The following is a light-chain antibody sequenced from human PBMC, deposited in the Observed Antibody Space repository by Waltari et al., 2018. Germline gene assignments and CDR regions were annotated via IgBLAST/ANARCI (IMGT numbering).Light chain of an antibody. CDR3: QVWDDTNNSGV. V-gene: IGLV3-21*04. CDR1: NIETKS. Sequence: YVVTQPPSVSVAPGKTARLTCEGENIETKSVNWYQQKAGQAPLLVMFYDSDRPSGSPDLFPGSNSGSTATLTINWVEPGDEADYHCQVWDDTNNSGVFGGGTKLTVL. J-gene: IGLJ3*02. CDR2: YDS.